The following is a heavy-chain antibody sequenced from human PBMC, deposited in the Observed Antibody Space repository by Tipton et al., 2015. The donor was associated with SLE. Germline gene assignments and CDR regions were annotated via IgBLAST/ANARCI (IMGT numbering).Heavy chain of an antibody. V-gene: IGHV1-18*01. CDR1: GYNFNLYG. CDR3: AREPGSYVDYEGFDI. CDR2: ISGYNGAT. Sequence: LVQSGAEVKVSCKASGYNFNLYGISWVRQAPGQRLEWLGWISGYNGATNYAHKFEARVRLTTEKSTSTAYMELKSLTSDDTAVYFCAREPGSYVDYEGFDIWGKGTVVTVS. D-gene: IGHD3-16*01. J-gene: IGHJ3*02.